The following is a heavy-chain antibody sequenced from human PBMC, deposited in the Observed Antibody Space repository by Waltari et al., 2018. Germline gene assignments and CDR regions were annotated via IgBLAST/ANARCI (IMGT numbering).Heavy chain of an antibody. J-gene: IGHJ5*02. CDR3: AGEGNSTYDRSGLNP. CDR2: VTPNSEGK. D-gene: IGHD3-22*01. Sequence: QVQLAQSGAEVKKPGASVQVSCKASGYTFTGYYMHWVRQAPGQGLEWMGWVTPNSEGKYYAQKLQGRVTMTRGTSISTVYMELSRLISDDTAVDYGAGEGNSTYDRSGLNPWGQGTLVTVSS. CDR1: GYTFTGYY. V-gene: IGHV1-2*02.